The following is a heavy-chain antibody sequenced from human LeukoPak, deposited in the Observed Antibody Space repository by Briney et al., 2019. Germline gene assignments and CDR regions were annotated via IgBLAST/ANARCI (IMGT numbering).Heavy chain of an antibody. CDR3: ARGDGTLPYYYMDV. CDR1: GFTFSNYW. Sequence: GGSLRLSCAASGFTFSNYWMGWVRQAPGKGLEWVANIKQDGSEKYYVDSVKGRFTTSRDNAKNSLYLQMNSLRAEDTAVYYCARGDGTLPYYYMDVWGKGTTVTVSS. D-gene: IGHD2-21*02. J-gene: IGHJ6*03. CDR2: IKQDGSEK. V-gene: IGHV3-7*01.